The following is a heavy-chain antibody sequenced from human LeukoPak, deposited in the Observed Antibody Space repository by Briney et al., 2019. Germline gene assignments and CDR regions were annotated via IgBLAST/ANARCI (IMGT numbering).Heavy chain of an antibody. D-gene: IGHD6-19*01. Sequence: PSETLSLTCAVSGGSISSSYWWSWIRQPPGKGLEWIGEIYHSGSTNYNPSLKSRVTISVDTSKNQFSLKLSSVTAADTAVYYCARTTYQWHEKYYFDYWGQGTLVTVSS. V-gene: IGHV4-4*02. J-gene: IGHJ4*02. CDR3: ARTTYQWHEKYYFDY. CDR1: GGSISSSYW. CDR2: IYHSGST.